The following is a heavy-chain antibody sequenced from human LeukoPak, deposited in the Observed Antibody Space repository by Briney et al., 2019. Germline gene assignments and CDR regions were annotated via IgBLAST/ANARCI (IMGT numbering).Heavy chain of an antibody. CDR2: ISSSSSYI. Sequence: KPGGSLRLSCAAPGFTFSSYSMNWVRQAPGKGLEWVSLISSSSSYIYYADSVKGRFTISRDNAKNSLYLQMNSLRAEDTAVYYCARDTFSSSWYAYFDYWGQGTLVTVSS. D-gene: IGHD6-13*01. J-gene: IGHJ4*02. CDR3: ARDTFSSSWYAYFDY. CDR1: GFTFSSYS. V-gene: IGHV3-21*01.